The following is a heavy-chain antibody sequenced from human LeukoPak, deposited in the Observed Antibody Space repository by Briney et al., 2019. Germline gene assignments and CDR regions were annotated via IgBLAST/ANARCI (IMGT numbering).Heavy chain of an antibody. CDR1: GYTFTSYA. V-gene: IGHV7-4-1*02. J-gene: IGHJ6*03. Sequence: ASVKVSCKASGYTFTSYAMNWVRQAPGQGLEWMGWINTNTGNPTYAQGFTGRFVFSLDTSVSTAYLQISSLKAEDTAVYYCARVGGLYDFWSGYFGYYYYMDVWGKGTTVTVSS. D-gene: IGHD3-3*01. CDR2: INTNTGNP. CDR3: ARVGGLYDFWSGYFGYYYYMDV.